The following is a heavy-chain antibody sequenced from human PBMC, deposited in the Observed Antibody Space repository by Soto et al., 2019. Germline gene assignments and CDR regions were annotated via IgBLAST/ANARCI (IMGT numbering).Heavy chain of an antibody. CDR2: ISAYNGNT. Sequence: ASVKVSCKASGYIFTNYDINWVRQATGQGLEWMGWISAYNGNTNYAQKLQGRVTMTTDTSTSTAYMELRSLRSDDTAVYYCERDSPPPREWGQGTLVTVSS. CDR1: GYIFTNYD. CDR3: ERDSPPPRE. J-gene: IGHJ4*02. V-gene: IGHV1-18*01.